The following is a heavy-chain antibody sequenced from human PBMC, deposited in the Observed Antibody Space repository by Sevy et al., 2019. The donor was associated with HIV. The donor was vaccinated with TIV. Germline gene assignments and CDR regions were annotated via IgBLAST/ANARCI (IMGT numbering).Heavy chain of an antibody. V-gene: IGHV3-13*01. Sequence: GGSLRLSCAASGFTFSRYDMHWVRQATGKGLEWVSSIGTAGDTYYPGSVKDRFTISRENAKKSLYRQMNSLRAGDTAVYYCARGTRYSGSYYLGDDAFDIWGQGTMVTVSS. CDR2: IGTAGDT. D-gene: IGHD1-26*01. CDR1: GFTFSRYD. J-gene: IGHJ3*02. CDR3: ARGTRYSGSYYLGDDAFDI.